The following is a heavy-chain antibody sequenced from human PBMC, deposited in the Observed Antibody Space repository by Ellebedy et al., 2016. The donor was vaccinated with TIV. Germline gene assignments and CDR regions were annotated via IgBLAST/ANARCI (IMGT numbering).Heavy chain of an antibody. CDR1: GYTFTGHY. D-gene: IGHD5-24*01. J-gene: IGHJ4*02. Sequence: AASVKVSCKASGYTFTGHYIHWVRQAPGEGLEWMGRIHPDRGDTDYAQKFQGRVTMTRDTSISTAYMEMSRLRSDDTAVYFCARGLGWLQRDSDYWGQGTLVTVSS. CDR2: IHPDRGDT. CDR3: ARGLGWLQRDSDY. V-gene: IGHV1-2*06.